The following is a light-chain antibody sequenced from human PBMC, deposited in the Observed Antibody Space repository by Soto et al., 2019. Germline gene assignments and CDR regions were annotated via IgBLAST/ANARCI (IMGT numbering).Light chain of an antibody. V-gene: IGKV3-15*01. CDR2: GAS. J-gene: IGKJ5*01. CDR3: QQYYDWPIT. CDR1: QSISNL. Sequence: EIVMTQSPATLSVSPGERATLSCRASQSISNLLAWYQQKPGQAPRLLMYGASTRATGFPDRFSGSGSGTEFTLTISSLHSEDIAVYYCQQYYDWPITFGQGTRLDIK.